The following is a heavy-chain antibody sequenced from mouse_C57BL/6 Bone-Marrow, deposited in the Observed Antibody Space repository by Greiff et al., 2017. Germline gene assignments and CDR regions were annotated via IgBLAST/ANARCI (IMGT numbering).Heavy chain of an antibody. D-gene: IGHD2-1*01. CDR1: GYTFTSYW. V-gene: IGHV1-59*01. J-gene: IGHJ1*03. CDR3: ARRGNPAWYFDV. Sequence: QVQLQQPGAELVRPGTSVKLSCKASGYTFTSYWMHWVKQRPGQGLEWIGVIDPSDSYTNYNQKFKGKATLTVDPSSSTAYMQLSSLTSEDSAVYYCARRGNPAWYFDVRGTRTTVTVSS. CDR2: IDPSDSYT.